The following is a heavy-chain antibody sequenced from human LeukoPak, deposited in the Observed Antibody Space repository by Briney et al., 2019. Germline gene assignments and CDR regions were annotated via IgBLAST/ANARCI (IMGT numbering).Heavy chain of an antibody. Sequence: PGGSLRLSCAASGFTFSSYSMNWVRQAPGKGLEWVSYISSSSSTIYYADSVKGRFTISRDNAKNSLYLQMNSLRAEDTAVYYCARERSYGGNSFPNFDYWGQGTLVTVSS. V-gene: IGHV3-48*04. CDR2: ISSSSSTI. CDR3: ARERSYGGNSFPNFDY. J-gene: IGHJ4*02. CDR1: GFTFSSYS. D-gene: IGHD4-23*01.